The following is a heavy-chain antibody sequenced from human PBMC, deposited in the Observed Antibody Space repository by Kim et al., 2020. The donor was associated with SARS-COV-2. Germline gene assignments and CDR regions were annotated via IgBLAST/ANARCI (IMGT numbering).Heavy chain of an antibody. CDR2: MNPNSGNT. CDR3: ARGLKLIRGVNLYYYYYGMDV. D-gene: IGHD3-10*01. CDR1: GYTFTSYD. V-gene: IGHV1-8*01. J-gene: IGHJ6*02. Sequence: ASVKVSCKASGYTFTSYDINWVRQATGQGLEWMGWMNPNSGNTGYAQKFQGRVTMTRNTSISTAYMELSSLRSEDTAVYYCARGLKLIRGVNLYYYYYGMDVWGQGTTVTVSS.